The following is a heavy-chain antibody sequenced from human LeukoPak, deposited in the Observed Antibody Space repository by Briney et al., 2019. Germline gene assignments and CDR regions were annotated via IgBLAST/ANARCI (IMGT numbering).Heavy chain of an antibody. V-gene: IGHV4-38-2*01. D-gene: IGHD3-3*01. CDR1: SYSITSDNY. Sequence: SETLSLTCAVSSYSITSDNYWGWVRQPPGKGLEWIGSIYPTGNTYYNPSLRSRVAISLDTSKSQFSLKVTSVIAADTAVYYCARLLACGRAPCRTARFQLDSWGQGTLVAVSS. CDR3: ARLLACGRAPCRTARFQLDS. J-gene: IGHJ4*02. CDR2: IYPTGNT.